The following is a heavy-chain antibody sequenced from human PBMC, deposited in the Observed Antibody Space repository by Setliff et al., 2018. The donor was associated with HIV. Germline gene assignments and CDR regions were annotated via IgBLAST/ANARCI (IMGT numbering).Heavy chain of an antibody. CDR3: ARGPRSFYYDSTGPYSYYYGMDV. CDR1: GFTFSSYA. J-gene: IGHJ6*02. Sequence: LSCAASGFTFSSYAMHWVRQAPGKGLEWVANIHEDGTQKYFVDSVRGRFTISRDNAKNSLYLQMNSLRGEDTALYYCARGPRSFYYDSTGPYSYYYGMDVWGQGTTVTVSS. CDR2: IHEDGTQK. D-gene: IGHD3-22*01. V-gene: IGHV3-7*01.